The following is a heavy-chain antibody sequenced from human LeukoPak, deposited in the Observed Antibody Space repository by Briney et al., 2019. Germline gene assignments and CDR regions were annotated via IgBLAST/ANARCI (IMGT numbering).Heavy chain of an antibody. Sequence: GGSLRLSCAASGFTFSSYSMNWVRQAPGKGLEWVSSISSSSSYIYYADSVKGRFTISRDNAKNSLYLQMNSLRAEDTAVYYCARDYVIVGATAFDYWGQGTLVTVSS. D-gene: IGHD1-26*01. CDR3: ARDYVIVGATAFDY. J-gene: IGHJ4*02. CDR2: ISSSSSYI. V-gene: IGHV3-21*01. CDR1: GFTFSSYS.